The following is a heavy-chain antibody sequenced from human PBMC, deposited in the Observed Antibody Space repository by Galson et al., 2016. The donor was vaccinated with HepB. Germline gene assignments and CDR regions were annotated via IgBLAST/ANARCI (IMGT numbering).Heavy chain of an antibody. D-gene: IGHD3-9*01. CDR2: ISSEGTNK. CDR1: RFTFSSYA. V-gene: IGHV3-30*18. CDR3: AKSRLSHHYLVTGSYHDAFDV. J-gene: IGHJ3*01. Sequence: SLRLSCAASRFTFSSYAMHWVRQAPGKGLEWVAVISSEGTNKYYGDSVRGRFTISRDNSKDTLSLRMTSLRLEDTALYYCAKSRLSHHYLVTGSYHDAFDVWGQGTVVAVTS.